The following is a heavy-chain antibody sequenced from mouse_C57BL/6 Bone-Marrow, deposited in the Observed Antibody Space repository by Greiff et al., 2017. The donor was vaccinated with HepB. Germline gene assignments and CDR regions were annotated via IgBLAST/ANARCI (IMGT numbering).Heavy chain of an antibody. V-gene: IGHV5-17*01. J-gene: IGHJ4*01. D-gene: IGHD2-1*01. CDR1: GFTFSDYG. CDR3: AREDLLWALDY. CDR2: ISSGSSTI. Sequence: EVMLVESGGGLVKPGGSLKLSCAASGFTFSDYGMHWVRQAPEKGLEWVAYISSGSSTIYYADTVKGRFTISRDNAKNTLFLQMTSLRSEDTAMYYCAREDLLWALDYWGQGTSVTVSS.